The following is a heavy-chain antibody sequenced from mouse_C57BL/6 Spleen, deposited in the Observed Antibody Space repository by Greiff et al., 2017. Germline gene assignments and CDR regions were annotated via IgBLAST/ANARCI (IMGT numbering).Heavy chain of an antibody. J-gene: IGHJ2*01. Sequence: VQLQQPGAELVRPGSSVKLSCKASGYTFTSYWLDWVKQSPGQGLEWIGNIYPSYSETLYNQKFKVKATLTVDESSSSAYMQLSSLTSEDATVYYCATGSNWGQGTTLTVSS. CDR1: GYTFTSYW. V-gene: IGHV1-61*01. CDR3: ATGSN. D-gene: IGHD2-5*01. CDR2: IYPSYSET.